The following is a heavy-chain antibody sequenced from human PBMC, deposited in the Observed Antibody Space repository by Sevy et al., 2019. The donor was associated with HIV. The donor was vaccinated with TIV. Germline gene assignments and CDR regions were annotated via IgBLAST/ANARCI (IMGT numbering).Heavy chain of an antibody. V-gene: IGHV1-18*01. CDR1: GYTFTSYG. Sequence: ASVKVYCKASGYTFTSYGISWVRQAPGQGLEWMGWISAYNGNTEYEQRFQGRVTLTTDTSTSTAYMDLRSLKSDDTDVYYCVRGGALYSSSSIDYWGQGTLVTVSS. D-gene: IGHD6-6*01. J-gene: IGHJ4*02. CDR2: ISAYNGNT. CDR3: VRGGALYSSSSIDY.